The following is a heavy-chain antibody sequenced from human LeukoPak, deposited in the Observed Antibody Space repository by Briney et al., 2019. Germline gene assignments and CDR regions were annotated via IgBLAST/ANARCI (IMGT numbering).Heavy chain of an antibody. CDR3: AGSFYDLLVYFDY. CDR1: GYIFTSYY. J-gene: IGHJ4*02. Sequence: ASVKVSCQASGYIFTSYYIHWVRQAPGQGLEWMGVINPSGDTTTYAQKFQGRVTMTRDMSTSTVYMELSSLRSEDTAVYYCAGSFYDLLVYFDYWGQGTLVTVSS. V-gene: IGHV1-46*01. CDR2: INPSGDTT. D-gene: IGHD5/OR15-5a*01.